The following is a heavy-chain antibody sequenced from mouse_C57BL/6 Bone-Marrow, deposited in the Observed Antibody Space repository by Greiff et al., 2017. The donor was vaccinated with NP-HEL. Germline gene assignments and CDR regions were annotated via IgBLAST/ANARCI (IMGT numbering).Heavy chain of an antibody. V-gene: IGHV1-74*01. Sequence: QVQLQQPGAELVKPGASVKVSCKASGYTFTSYWMHWVKQRPGQGLEWIGRIHPADSDTNYNQKFKGKATLTVDKSSSTAYMQLSSLTSEDSAVYYCEICPMITTVVADWYFDVWGTGTTVTVSS. CDR2: IHPADSDT. CDR3: EICPMITTVVADWYFDV. CDR1: GYTFTSYW. D-gene: IGHD1-1*01. J-gene: IGHJ1*03.